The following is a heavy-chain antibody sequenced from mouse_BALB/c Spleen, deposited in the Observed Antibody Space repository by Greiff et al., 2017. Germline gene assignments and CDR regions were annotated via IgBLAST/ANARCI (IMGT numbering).Heavy chain of an antibody. CDR1: GYTFTDYN. CDR2: IYPYNGGT. Sequence: EVQLQQSGPELVKPGASVKISCEASGYTFTDYNMHWVKQSHGKSLEWIGYIYPYNGGTGYNQKFKSKATLTVDNSSSTAYMELRSLTSEDSAVYYCAREDYYGFDYWGQGTTLTVPS. J-gene: IGHJ2*01. CDR3: AREDYYGFDY. V-gene: IGHV1S29*02. D-gene: IGHD1-1*01.